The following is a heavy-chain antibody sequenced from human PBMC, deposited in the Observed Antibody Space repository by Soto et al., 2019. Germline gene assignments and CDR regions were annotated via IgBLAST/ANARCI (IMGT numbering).Heavy chain of an antibody. J-gene: IGHJ5*02. CDR2: IFYTGST. CDR3: AHFSDLEWFDP. CDR1: GGPLRRFF. Sequence: SGTLSLTCTVSGGPLRRFFWGWVRQSPGKGLEWIGYIFYTGSTTYNPSLKSRVTISIDTSKNQFSLKLSSLTAADTAVYYCAHFSDLEWFDPWGQGTLVTVSS. D-gene: IGHD2-21*01. V-gene: IGHV4-59*01.